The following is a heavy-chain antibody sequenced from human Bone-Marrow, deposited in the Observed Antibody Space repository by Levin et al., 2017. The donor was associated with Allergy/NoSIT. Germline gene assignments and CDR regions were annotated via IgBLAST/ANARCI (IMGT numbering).Heavy chain of an antibody. CDR1: GYSFTTSW. Sequence: AGESLKISCKVSGYSFTTSWIDWVRQMPGKGLEWMGIIYPGDSDIRYSPSFQGQVTISADKSISTAYLQWSSLKASDTAMYYCARLTSSTTYFDYWGQGTLVTVSS. CDR2: IYPGDSDI. CDR3: ARLTSSTTYFDY. V-gene: IGHV5-51*01. J-gene: IGHJ4*02. D-gene: IGHD2-2*01.